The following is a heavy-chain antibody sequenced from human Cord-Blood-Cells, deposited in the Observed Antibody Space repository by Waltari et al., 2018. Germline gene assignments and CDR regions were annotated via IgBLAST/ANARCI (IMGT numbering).Heavy chain of an antibody. CDR1: GGSISSGDYY. CDR2: IYYSGST. D-gene: IGHD4-17*01. Sequence: QVQLQESGPGLVKPSQTLSLTCTVSGGSISSGDYYWSWIRQPPGKGLEWIGHIYYSGSTNYNPSLKSRVTISVDTSKNQFSLKLSSVTAADTAVYYCARGEGYGGNDAFDIWGQGTMVTVSS. V-gene: IGHV4-30-4*08. J-gene: IGHJ3*02. CDR3: ARGEGYGGNDAFDI.